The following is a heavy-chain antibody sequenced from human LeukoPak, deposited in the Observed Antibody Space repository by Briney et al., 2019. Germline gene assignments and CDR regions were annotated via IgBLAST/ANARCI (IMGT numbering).Heavy chain of an antibody. D-gene: IGHD3-10*01. CDR2: IYYSGSI. J-gene: IGHJ4*01. CDR3: SRGLASGIRDY. Sequence: SETLSLTCSVSGGSISSFYWSWIRQPPGKGLEWIGYIYYSGSINYNPSLKSRVTISVDMSKNQFSLKLTSVTAADTAIYFCSRGLASGIRDYLGQGILVTGS. CDR1: GGSISSFY. V-gene: IGHV4-59*01.